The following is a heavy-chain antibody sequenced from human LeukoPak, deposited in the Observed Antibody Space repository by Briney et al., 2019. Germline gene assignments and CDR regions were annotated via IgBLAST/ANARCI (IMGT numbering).Heavy chain of an antibody. D-gene: IGHD3-22*01. Sequence: SGGSLRLSCAASGFTFNTYNMNWVRQAPGKGLEWVSSISSTSVYIYYADSVKGRFTISRDNAKNSLYLQMNSLRAEDTALYYCARDTANGPGYYDSSGYYPWFDPWGQGTLVTVSS. V-gene: IGHV3-21*01. CDR3: ARDTANGPGYYDSSGYYPWFDP. J-gene: IGHJ5*02. CDR2: ISSTSVYI. CDR1: GFTFNTYN.